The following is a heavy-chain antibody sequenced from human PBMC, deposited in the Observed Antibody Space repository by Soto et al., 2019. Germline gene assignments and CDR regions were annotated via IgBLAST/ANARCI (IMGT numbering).Heavy chain of an antibody. CDR1: GDSVSSNSAA. V-gene: IGHV6-1*01. J-gene: IGHJ3*02. Sequence: PSQTLSLTCAISGDSVSSNSAAWNWIRQSPSRGLEWLGRTYYRSKWYNDYAVSVKSRITINPDTSKNQFSLQLNSVTPEDTAVYYCARATSGYCSGGSCYSFIKSYAFDIWGQGTMVTVSS. CDR3: ARATSGYCSGGSCYSFIKSYAFDI. CDR2: TYYRSKWYN. D-gene: IGHD2-15*01.